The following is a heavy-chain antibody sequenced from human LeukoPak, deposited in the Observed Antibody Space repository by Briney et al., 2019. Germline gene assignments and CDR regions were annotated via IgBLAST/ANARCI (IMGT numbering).Heavy chain of an antibody. D-gene: IGHD6-25*01. V-gene: IGHV1-46*01. Sequence: GASVKVSCKASGYKFINSYIHWVRQAPGQGLEWLGIINPSGGSTGYAQKFQGRVTMTRDTSISTAYMELSRLRSDDTAVYFCARDHCVSSGCYEDYYYGMDVWGRGTTVTVSS. CDR3: ARDHCVSSGCYEDYYYGMDV. CDR1: GYKFINSY. J-gene: IGHJ6*02. CDR2: INPSGGST.